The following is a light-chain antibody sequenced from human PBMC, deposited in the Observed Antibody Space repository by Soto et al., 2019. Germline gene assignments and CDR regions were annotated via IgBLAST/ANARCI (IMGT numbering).Light chain of an antibody. CDR3: QQFNSYPRT. Sequence: AIQLTQSPSSLSASVGDRVTITCRASQGISGALAWYQQKPVKAPKLLIYDASSLESGVPSRFRGSGSGTDFTLTISSLQTEDFATYYCQQFNSYPRTFGQGTKVEIK. CDR1: QGISGA. V-gene: IGKV1-13*02. CDR2: DAS. J-gene: IGKJ1*01.